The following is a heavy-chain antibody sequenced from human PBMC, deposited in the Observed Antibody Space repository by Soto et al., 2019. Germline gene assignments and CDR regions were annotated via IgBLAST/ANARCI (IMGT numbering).Heavy chain of an antibody. CDR1: GGSISSYY. CDR3: ARTGSDYYDSSGYPSYFDY. V-gene: IGHV4-59*01. D-gene: IGHD3-22*01. J-gene: IGHJ4*02. CDR2: IYYSGST. Sequence: PSETLSLTCTVSGGSISSYYWCWIRQPPGQGLGWIGYIYYSGSTNYNPSLKSRVTISVDTSKNQFSLKLSSVTAADTAVYYCARTGSDYYDSSGYPSYFDYWGQGTLVTVYS.